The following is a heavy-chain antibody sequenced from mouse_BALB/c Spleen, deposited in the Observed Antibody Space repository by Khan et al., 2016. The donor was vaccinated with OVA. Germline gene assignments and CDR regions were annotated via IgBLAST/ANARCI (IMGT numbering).Heavy chain of an antibody. D-gene: IGHD2-14*01. J-gene: IGHJ4*01. CDR2: INTYTGEP. Sequence: QIQLVQSGPELKKPGETVKISCKASGYTFTNYGMNWAKQAPGKGLKWMGWINTYTGEPTYADDFKGRFAFSLETSASTAYLQINNVKNEDTATYFCARVGYSGTMDYWGQGTSVTVFS. CDR1: GYTFTNYG. V-gene: IGHV9-3-1*01. CDR3: ARVGYSGTMDY.